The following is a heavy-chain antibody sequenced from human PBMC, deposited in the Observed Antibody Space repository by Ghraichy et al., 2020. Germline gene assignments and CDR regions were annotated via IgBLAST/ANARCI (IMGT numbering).Heavy chain of an antibody. D-gene: IGHD2-8*01. J-gene: IGHJ2*01. CDR3: ARAPGIGHSWFHYFYFDL. CDR2: ISSSSSYI. CDR1: GFTFSSYS. V-gene: IGHV3-21*01. Sequence: GGSLRLSCAASGFTFSSYSMNWVRQAPGKGLEWVSSISSSSSYIHYADSVKGRFTISRDNAKNSLYVQMNSLRAGDTAVYYGARAPGIGHSWFHYFYFDLWGRGTLVTVSS.